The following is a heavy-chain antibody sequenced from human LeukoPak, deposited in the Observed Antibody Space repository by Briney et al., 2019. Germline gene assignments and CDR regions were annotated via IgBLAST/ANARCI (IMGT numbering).Heavy chain of an antibody. D-gene: IGHD3-22*01. CDR3: ARNGYYSADN. J-gene: IGHJ4*02. Sequence: PSETLSLTCTVSGGSISSYYWSWIRQPPGKGLEWIGYIYYGGSTNYNPSLKSRVTISVDTSKNQFSLKLSSVTAADTAVYYCARNGYYSADNWGQGTLVTVSS. V-gene: IGHV4-59*12. CDR2: IYYGGST. CDR1: GGSISSYY.